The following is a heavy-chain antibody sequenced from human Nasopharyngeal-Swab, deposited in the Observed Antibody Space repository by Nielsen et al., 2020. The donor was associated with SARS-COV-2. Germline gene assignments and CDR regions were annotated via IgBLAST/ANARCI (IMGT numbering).Heavy chain of an antibody. CDR2: ISGSGGRT. J-gene: IGHJ4*02. Sequence: GGSLRLSCAASRFTFSSYAMSWVRQAPGKGLEWVSAISGSGGRTYYGDSVKGRFTLSRDSSKSTLYLQMSSLRAEDTAVYYCAKGSYYPSYYFDYWGQGALVSVSS. D-gene: IGHD1-26*01. CDR3: AKGSYYPSYYFDY. CDR1: RFTFSSYA. V-gene: IGHV3-23*01.